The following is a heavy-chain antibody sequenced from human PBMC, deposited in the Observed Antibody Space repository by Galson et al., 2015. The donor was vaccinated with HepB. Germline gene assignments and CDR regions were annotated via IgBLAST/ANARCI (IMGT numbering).Heavy chain of an antibody. Sequence: SLRLSCAASGFTFSSFAMSWVRQAPGKGLEWVSAISGSGGSTYYADSVKGRFTISRDTSKNTLYLQMNSLRAEDTAVYYCANGWSRGFDYWGQGTLVTVSS. CDR3: ANGWSRGFDY. J-gene: IGHJ4*02. V-gene: IGHV3-23*01. D-gene: IGHD3-10*01. CDR1: GFTFSSFA. CDR2: ISGSGGST.